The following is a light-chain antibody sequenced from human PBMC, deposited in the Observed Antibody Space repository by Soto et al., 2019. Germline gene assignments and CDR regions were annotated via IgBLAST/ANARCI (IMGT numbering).Light chain of an antibody. CDR3: QQYNSYSQT. V-gene: IGKV1-5*03. CDR2: KAS. J-gene: IGKJ1*01. CDR1: QTISSW. Sequence: DIQMTHSPSTLSGSVGDRVTITCRASQTISSWLAWYQQKPGKAPKLLIYKASTLESGVPSRFSGSGSGTEFTLTISSLQPEDFATYYCQQYNSYSQTFGQGTKVDIK.